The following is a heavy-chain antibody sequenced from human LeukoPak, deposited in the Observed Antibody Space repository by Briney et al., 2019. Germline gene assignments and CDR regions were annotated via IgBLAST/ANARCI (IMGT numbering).Heavy chain of an antibody. CDR2: INSDGSST. Sequence: GGSLRLSCAASGFTFSSYWMHWVRQAPGKGLVWVSRINSDGSSTSYADSVKGRFTISRDNAKNTLYLQMNSLRAEDTAVYYCAREYYDYVWGSYRYTQSFDYWGQGTLVTVSS. CDR3: AREYYDYVWGSYRYTQSFDY. D-gene: IGHD3-16*02. J-gene: IGHJ4*02. CDR1: GFTFSSYW. V-gene: IGHV3-74*01.